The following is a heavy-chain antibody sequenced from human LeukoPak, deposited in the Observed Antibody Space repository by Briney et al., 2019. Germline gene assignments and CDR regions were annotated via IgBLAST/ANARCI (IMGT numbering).Heavy chain of an antibody. D-gene: IGHD6-13*01. Sequence: PSETLSLTCTVSVGSISSSSYYWGWIRPPPGKGLEWSGSIYYSGSTYYNPSPKRRDTISLDTYNNHSSKKLTSVTAAATAVYYSARRCFGYWQQRVTQFDYWGQGTLVTVSS. V-gene: IGHV4-39*02. CDR3: ARRCFGYWQQRVTQFDY. CDR1: VGSISSSSYY. CDR2: IYYSGST. J-gene: IGHJ4*02.